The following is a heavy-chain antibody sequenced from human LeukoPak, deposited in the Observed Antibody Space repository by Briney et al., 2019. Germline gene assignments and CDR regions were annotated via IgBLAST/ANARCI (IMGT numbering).Heavy chain of an antibody. Sequence: PSETLSLTCSVSGDSVSSAGYHWSWIRQGPGKGLEWIGHSGSPSYNPSLKSRVMISIDTSKNQFSLKVSTVTAADTAVYYCTTYYVGEGGRGHWGPGTLVTVSS. CDR1: GDSVSSAGYH. J-gene: IGHJ4*02. CDR2: SGSP. D-gene: IGHD2-21*01. CDR3: TTYYVGEGGRGH. V-gene: IGHV4-61*08.